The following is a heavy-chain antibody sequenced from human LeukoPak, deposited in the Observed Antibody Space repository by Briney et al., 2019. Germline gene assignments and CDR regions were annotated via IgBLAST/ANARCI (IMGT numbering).Heavy chain of an antibody. V-gene: IGHV1-2*02. J-gene: IGHJ3*02. Sequence: ASVKVSCKASGYTFTGYYIHWVRQAPGQGLEWMGWINPNSGDTNYPQKVQGRVTMTRDRSITTVYLELSRLRSDDAAVFYCARGSYDDAFDIWGQGTLVTVFS. CDR1: GYTFTGYY. CDR2: INPNSGDT. D-gene: IGHD3-10*01. CDR3: ARGSYDDAFDI.